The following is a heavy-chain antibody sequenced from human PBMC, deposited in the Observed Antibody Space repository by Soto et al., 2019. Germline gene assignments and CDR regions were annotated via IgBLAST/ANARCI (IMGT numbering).Heavy chain of an antibody. CDR3: ARADPDASVGY. D-gene: IGHD3-16*01. J-gene: IGHJ4*02. V-gene: IGHV4-59*11. CDR1: GGSMNSHY. Sequence: PSETLSLTCTVSGGSMNSHYWTWLRQPPGEGLEWIGYISYSGSTYYNPSLKSRVTISADTSRNQFSLKLSSVIAADTAVYYCARADPDASVGYWGQGTLVTVSS. CDR2: ISYSGST.